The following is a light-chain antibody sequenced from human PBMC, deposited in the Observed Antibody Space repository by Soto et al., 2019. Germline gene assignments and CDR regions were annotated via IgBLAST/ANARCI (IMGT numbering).Light chain of an antibody. CDR3: QQYKSDLYT. CDR1: QPISRW. V-gene: IGKV1-5*01. Sequence: DIQMTQSPSTLSASVGDRVTITCRASQPISRWWAWYQQKPGKAPQLLIHEASGLENGVPSRFSGRGSGTEFTLTSSGLQPDDFATYFCQQYKSDLYTFGQGTKLEIK. J-gene: IGKJ2*01. CDR2: EAS.